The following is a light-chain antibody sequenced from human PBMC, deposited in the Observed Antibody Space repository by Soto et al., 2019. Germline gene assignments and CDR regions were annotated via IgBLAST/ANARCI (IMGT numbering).Light chain of an antibody. CDR3: QQYESWPYT. Sequence: EIVMTQSPVTLSVSPGERATLSCRASQSVSSNLAWYQQKPGQAPRLLIYGASTRATGTPARFSVSGSGTEFTLTISSLQSEDFAVYYCQQYESWPYTFGQGTKLEIK. CDR1: QSVSSN. CDR2: GAS. V-gene: IGKV3-15*01. J-gene: IGKJ2*01.